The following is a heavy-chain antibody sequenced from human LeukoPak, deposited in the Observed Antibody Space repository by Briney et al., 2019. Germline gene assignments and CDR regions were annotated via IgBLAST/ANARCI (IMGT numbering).Heavy chain of an antibody. CDR1: GYTFTGYY. CDR3: ARSGWAIDYYYYMDV. Sequence: ASVKVSCKASGYTFTGYYMHWVRQAPGQGLEWMGRINPNSGGTNYAQKFQGRVTMTRDTSISTAYMELSRLRSDDTAVYYCARSGWAIDYYYYMDVWGKGTTVTVSS. CDR2: INPNSGGT. V-gene: IGHV1-2*06. D-gene: IGHD3-10*01. J-gene: IGHJ6*03.